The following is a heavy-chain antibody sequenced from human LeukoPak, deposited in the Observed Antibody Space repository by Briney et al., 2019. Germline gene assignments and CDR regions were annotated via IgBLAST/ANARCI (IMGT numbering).Heavy chain of an antibody. CDR3: ATFFYNDTYFDTLDV. Sequence: GASVKVSCKVSGYTLTELSMHWVRQAPGQGLEWMGWINLNSGGTNYAQNFQGRVTMTRDTSINTAYMELSRLRSDDTAVFYCATFFYNDTYFDTLDVWGQGTTVTVSS. D-gene: IGHD3-9*01. CDR2: INLNSGGT. V-gene: IGHV1-2*02. CDR1: GYTLTELS. J-gene: IGHJ6*02.